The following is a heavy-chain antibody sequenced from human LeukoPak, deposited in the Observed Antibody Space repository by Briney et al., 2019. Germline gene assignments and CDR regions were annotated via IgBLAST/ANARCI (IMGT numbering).Heavy chain of an antibody. V-gene: IGHV3-23*01. CDR2: ISASGGST. CDR3: AIRNY. J-gene: IGHJ4*02. CDR1: GFTFRNYA. D-gene: IGHD3-3*01. Sequence: GGSLRLSCVASGFTFRNYAMSWVRQAPGKGLERVSGISASGGSTYYADSMRGRFTISRDNSKNTLYLQMNSLRAEDTAVYYCAIRNYWGQGTLVTVSS.